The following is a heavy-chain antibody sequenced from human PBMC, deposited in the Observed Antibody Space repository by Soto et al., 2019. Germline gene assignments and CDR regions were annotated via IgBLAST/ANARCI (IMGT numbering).Heavy chain of an antibody. CDR1: GFPFSSYG. J-gene: IGHJ4*02. CDR2: ISYDGSNK. D-gene: IGHD3-10*01. CDR3: VGGQYYFDY. V-gene: IGHV3-30*03. Sequence: QVQLVESGGGVVQPGRSLRLSCAASGFPFSSYGMHWVREAPGKGLEWVAVISYDGSNKYYADSVKGRFTISRDNSASTLYLQMNSLRPEYTALYYCVGGQYYFDYPGQGTLVTVSP.